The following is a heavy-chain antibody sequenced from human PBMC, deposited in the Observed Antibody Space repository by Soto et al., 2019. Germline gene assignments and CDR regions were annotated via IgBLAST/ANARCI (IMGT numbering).Heavy chain of an antibody. CDR2: MKSKTDGGTT. Sequence: GGSLRLSCAASGFIFANAWMNWVRQAPGKGLEWVGRMKSKTDGGTTDYAAPVKGRFTISRDYSKNTLYLQMSSLKIEDTAVYYCATVALRMPMTFYGMDVWGQGTTVTVSS. D-gene: IGHD3-22*01. CDR3: ATVALRMPMTFYGMDV. CDR1: GFIFANAW. V-gene: IGHV3-15*07. J-gene: IGHJ6*02.